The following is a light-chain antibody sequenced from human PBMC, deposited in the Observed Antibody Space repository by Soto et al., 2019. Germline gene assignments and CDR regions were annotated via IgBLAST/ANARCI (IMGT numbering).Light chain of an antibody. V-gene: IGLV2-8*01. Sequence: QSVLTQPRSVSGSPGQSVTISCTGTSSDVGGYNYVSWYQQHPDKAPKLMIYEVTKRPSGVPDRFSGSKSGNTASLTVSGLQAEDEADYYCSSYAGSNNFVFGTGTKVTVL. J-gene: IGLJ1*01. CDR1: SSDVGGYNY. CDR3: SSYAGSNNFV. CDR2: EVT.